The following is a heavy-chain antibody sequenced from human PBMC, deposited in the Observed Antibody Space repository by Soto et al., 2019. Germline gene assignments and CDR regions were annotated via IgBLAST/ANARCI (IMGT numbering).Heavy chain of an antibody. CDR2: INSSGST. J-gene: IGHJ5*02. CDR1: GGSFGISAYY. Sequence: PSETLSLTCTVSGGSFGISAYYWGWIRRAPGKGLEWIGSINSSGSTFSNPSLKSRVTLSVDTSKNQFSLKLTSVTAADTALYYCSRRAPEGFDPWGQGTLVTVS. V-gene: IGHV4-39*01. CDR3: SRRAPEGFDP.